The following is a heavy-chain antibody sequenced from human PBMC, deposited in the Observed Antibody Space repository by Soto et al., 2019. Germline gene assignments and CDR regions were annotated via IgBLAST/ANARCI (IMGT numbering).Heavy chain of an antibody. Sequence: SETLSLTCTVSGGSISSSSYYWGWIRQPPGKGMEWIGSINYSGSTYYNPSLKSRVTISVDTSKNQFSLKLSSVTAADTAVYYCARNGGLWFGTLQYYMDVWGKGTTVTVSS. V-gene: IGHV4-39*07. CDR1: GGSISSSSYY. D-gene: IGHD3-10*01. J-gene: IGHJ6*03. CDR2: INYSGST. CDR3: ARNGGLWFGTLQYYMDV.